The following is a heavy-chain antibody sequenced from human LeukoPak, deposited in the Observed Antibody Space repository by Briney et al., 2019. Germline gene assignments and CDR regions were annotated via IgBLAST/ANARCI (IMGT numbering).Heavy chain of an antibody. CDR1: GFTFSSYG. J-gene: IGHJ4*02. CDR2: ISGSGGST. V-gene: IGHV3-23*01. D-gene: IGHD3-22*01. CDR3: ANLLYDYDSSQPY. Sequence: GGTLRLSCAASGFTFSSYGMSWVRQAPGKGLEWVSAISGSGGSTYYADSVKGRFTISRDNSKNTLYLQMNSLRAEDTAVYYCANLLYDYDSSQPYWGQGTLVTVSS.